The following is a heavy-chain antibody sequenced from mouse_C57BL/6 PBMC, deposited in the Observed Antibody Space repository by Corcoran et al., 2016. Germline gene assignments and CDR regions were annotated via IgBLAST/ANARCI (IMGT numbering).Heavy chain of an antibody. V-gene: IGHV3-6*01. CDR2: ISYDGSN. Sequence: DVQLQESGPGLVKPSQSLSLTCSVTGYSITSGYYWNWIRQFPENKLEWMGYISYDGSNNYNPSLKNRISITRDTSKNPFFLKLNSVTTEDTATYFCAREAYYGSRYGAMDYWGQGTSVTVSS. D-gene: IGHD1-1*01. CDR3: AREAYYGSRYGAMDY. J-gene: IGHJ4*01. CDR1: GYSITSGYY.